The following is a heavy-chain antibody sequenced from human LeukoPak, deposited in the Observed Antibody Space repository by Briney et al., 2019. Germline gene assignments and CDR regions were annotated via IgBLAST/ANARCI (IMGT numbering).Heavy chain of an antibody. CDR2: ISYNGSNK. D-gene: IGHD6-13*01. J-gene: IGHJ3*02. Sequence: PGRSLRLSCAASGFTFSSYGMHWVRQAPGKGLEWVAVISYNGSNKYYADSVKGRFTISRDNSKNTLYLQMNSLRAEDTAVYHCAKGPAAGTSGAFDIWGQGTMVTVSS. CDR1: GFTFSSYG. V-gene: IGHV3-30*18. CDR3: AKGPAAGTSGAFDI.